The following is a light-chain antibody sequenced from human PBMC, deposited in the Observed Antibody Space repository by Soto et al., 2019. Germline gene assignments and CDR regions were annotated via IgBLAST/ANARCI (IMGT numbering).Light chain of an antibody. V-gene: IGLV1-40*01. J-gene: IGLJ2*01. CDR2: GNN. CDR3: QSYDSSQSGSWV. Sequence: QSVLTQSPSVSGAPGQRVTISCTGSSSNLGAGYDVHWYQQLPGTAPKLLIYGNNNRPSGVPDRFSGSKSGTSASLAITGLQAEDEADYHCQSYDSSQSGSWVFGGGTKLTVL. CDR1: SSNLGAGYD.